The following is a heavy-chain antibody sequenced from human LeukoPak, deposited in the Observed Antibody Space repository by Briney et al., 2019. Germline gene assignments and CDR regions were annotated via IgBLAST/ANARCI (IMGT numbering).Heavy chain of an antibody. CDR2: ISYDGSNK. J-gene: IGHJ4*02. CDR3: ARDPHYDFWSGYYPLFDY. V-gene: IGHV3-30-3*01. CDR1: GFTFSSYA. D-gene: IGHD3-3*01. Sequence: GGSLRLSCAASGFTFSSYAMHWVRQAPGKGLEWVAVISYDGSNKYYADSVKGRFTISRDNSKNTLYLQMNSLRAEDTAVYYCARDPHYDFWSGYYPLFDYWGQGTLVTVSS.